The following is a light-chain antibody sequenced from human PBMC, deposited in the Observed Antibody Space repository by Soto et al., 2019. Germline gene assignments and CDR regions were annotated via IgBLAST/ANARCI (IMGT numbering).Light chain of an antibody. CDR1: QSVSSSY. V-gene: IGKV3-20*01. CDR3: QQYGSSPVT. J-gene: IGKJ3*01. Sequence: EIVLTQSPGTLSLSPGERATLSCRASQSVSSSYLAWYQQKPGQAPRLLIYGASSRATGIPDRFSGSGSGTDCTLTISRQEPEDCAVYYCQQYGSSPVTFGPGTKVDIK. CDR2: GAS.